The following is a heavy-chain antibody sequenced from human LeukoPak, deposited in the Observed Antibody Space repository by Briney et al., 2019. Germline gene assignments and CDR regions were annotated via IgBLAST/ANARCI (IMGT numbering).Heavy chain of an antibody. Sequence: GGSLRLSCAASGFTFDDYGMSWVRQAPGEGLAWVSGINWNGGSTGNADSVKGRFTISRDYAKNSLYLQMNSLRAEDTALYYCARGMSRTVVRGVVDYWGQGTLVTVSS. CDR1: GFTFDDYG. V-gene: IGHV3-20*04. D-gene: IGHD3-10*01. J-gene: IGHJ4*02. CDR2: INWNGGST. CDR3: ARGMSRTVVRGVVDY.